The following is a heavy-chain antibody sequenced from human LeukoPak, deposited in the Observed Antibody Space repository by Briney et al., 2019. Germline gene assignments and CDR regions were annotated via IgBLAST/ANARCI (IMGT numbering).Heavy chain of an antibody. J-gene: IGHJ6*02. Sequence: GASVKVSCKASGYTFTSYAMNWVRQAPGQGLEWRGWINTNTGNPTYAQGFTGRFVFSLDTSVSTAYLQISSLKAEDTAVYYCARDSTLLYYYSSPYYYYGMDVWGQGTTVTVSS. D-gene: IGHD3-22*01. CDR1: GYTFTSYA. CDR2: INTNTGNP. CDR3: ARDSTLLYYYSSPYYYYGMDV. V-gene: IGHV7-4-1*02.